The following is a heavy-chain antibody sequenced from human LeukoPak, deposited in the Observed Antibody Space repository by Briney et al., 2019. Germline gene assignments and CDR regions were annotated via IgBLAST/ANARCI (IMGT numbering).Heavy chain of an antibody. CDR2: ISWNSGSI. D-gene: IGHD6-19*01. CDR3: AKGSGLYYFDY. J-gene: IGHJ4*02. Sequence: GRSLRLSCVASGFTFDDYAMHWVRQAPGKGLEWVSGISWNSGSIGYADSVKGRFTISRDNAKNSLYLQMNSLRAEDTALYYCAKGSGLYYFDYWGQGTLVTVSS. V-gene: IGHV3-9*01. CDR1: GFTFDDYA.